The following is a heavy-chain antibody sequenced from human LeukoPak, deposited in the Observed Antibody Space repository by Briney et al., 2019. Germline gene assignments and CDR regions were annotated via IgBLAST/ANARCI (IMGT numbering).Heavy chain of an antibody. V-gene: IGHV3-23*01. CDR2: IYDSDGRT. D-gene: IGHD2-8*01. Sequence: GGSLRLSCTASGFTFSNYAMRWVRQAPGKGLVWGSGIYDSDGRTYYADSVKGRFIISRDNAKNTLFLQMNSLRAEDTGGYNCAKERMNTNNVLYYSHVWGKGTTVTVSS. CDR1: GFTFSNYA. J-gene: IGHJ6*03. CDR3: AKERMNTNNVLYYSHV.